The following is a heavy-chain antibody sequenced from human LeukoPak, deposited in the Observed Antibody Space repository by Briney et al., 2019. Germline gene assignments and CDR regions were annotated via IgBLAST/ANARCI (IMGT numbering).Heavy chain of an antibody. D-gene: IGHD4-17*01. CDR1: GFTFDDYA. J-gene: IGHJ3*02. V-gene: IGHV3-9*01. Sequence: GGSLRLSCAASGFTFDDYAMHWVRQAPGKGLEWVSGISWNSGSIGYADSVKGRFTISRDNAKNSLYLQMNSLRAEDTALYYCAKDTRSGDYGEGAGDDAFDIWGQGTMVTVSS. CDR3: AKDTRSGDYGEGAGDDAFDI. CDR2: ISWNSGSI.